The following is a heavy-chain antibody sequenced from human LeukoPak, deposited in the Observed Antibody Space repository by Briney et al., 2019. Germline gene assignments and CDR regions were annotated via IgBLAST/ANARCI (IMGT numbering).Heavy chain of an antibody. V-gene: IGHV3-21*01. CDR3: AREQQLVDFDI. D-gene: IGHD6-13*01. CDR1: GFTFSSYS. Sequence: GGSLRLSCAASGFTFSSYSMNWVRQAPGKGLEWVSSISSSSSYIYYADSVKGRFTISRDNAKNSLYLQMNSLRAEDTAVYYCAREQQLVDFDIWGQGTMVTVSA. J-gene: IGHJ3*02. CDR2: ISSSSSYI.